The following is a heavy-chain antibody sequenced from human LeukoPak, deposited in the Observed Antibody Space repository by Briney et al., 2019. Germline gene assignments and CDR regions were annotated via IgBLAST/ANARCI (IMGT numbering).Heavy chain of an antibody. Sequence: PSETLSLTCTVSGGSVSSSTYYWGWIRQPPGKGPEWIGSIHYSGSTYYNPSLKSRVTISVDTSKNQFSLRLSSVTAADTAVYYCARHHSGNWFHFAYWGQGTLVTVSS. CDR2: IHYSGST. CDR1: GGSVSSSTYY. V-gene: IGHV4-39*07. D-gene: IGHD4-23*01. CDR3: ARHHSGNWFHFAY. J-gene: IGHJ4*02.